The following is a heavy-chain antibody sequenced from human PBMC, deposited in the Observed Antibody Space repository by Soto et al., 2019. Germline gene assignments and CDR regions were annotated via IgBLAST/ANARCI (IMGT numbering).Heavy chain of an antibody. CDR2: IYWYDDK. CDR1: GFSLTTSGVG. D-gene: IGHD3-3*01. Sequence: QITLNESGPTVVKPAETLTLHCTFSGFSLTTSGVGVGWIRHSPGKAPEWLALIYWYDDKRYSASLKSRLTITKDTSKNQVVLTMASVDPADTATYYCAHRILRTVFGLVTTTASYFDFWGQGTPVVVSS. CDR3: AHRILRTVFGLVTTTASYFDF. V-gene: IGHV2-5*01. J-gene: IGHJ4*02.